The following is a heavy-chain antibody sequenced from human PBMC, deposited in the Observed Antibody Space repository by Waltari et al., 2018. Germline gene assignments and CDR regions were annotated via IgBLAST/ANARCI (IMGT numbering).Heavy chain of an antibody. J-gene: IGHJ6*02. CDR3: ARDDFWSGYRADYYYGMDV. CDR1: GGSISSSSYY. V-gene: IGHV4-39*07. Sequence: QLQLQESGPGLVKPSETLSLTCTVSGGSISSSSYYWGWIRQPPGKGLEWIGSIYYSGSTYYNPSLKSRVTISVDTSKNQFSLKLSSVTAADTAVYYCARDDFWSGYRADYYYGMDVWGQGTTVTVSS. CDR2: IYYSGST. D-gene: IGHD3-3*01.